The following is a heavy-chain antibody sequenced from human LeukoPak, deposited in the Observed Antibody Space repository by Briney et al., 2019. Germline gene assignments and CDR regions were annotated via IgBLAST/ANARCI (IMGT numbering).Heavy chain of an antibody. CDR1: GGSFSGYY. CDR3: ASSDSSGWSYDY. D-gene: IGHD6-19*01. V-gene: IGHV4-34*01. CDR2: INHSGST. J-gene: IGHJ4*02. Sequence: SETLSLTCAVYGGSFSGYYWSWIRQPPGKGLEWIGEINHSGSTNYNPSLKSRVTISVDTSKNQFSLKLSSVTAADTAVYYCASSDSSGWSYDYWGQGTLVIVSS.